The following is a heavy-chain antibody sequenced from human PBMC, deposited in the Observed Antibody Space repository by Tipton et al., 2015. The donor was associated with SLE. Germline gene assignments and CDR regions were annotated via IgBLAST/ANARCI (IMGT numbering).Heavy chain of an antibody. CDR3: ARPDRM. Sequence: LRLSCTVSGGSISSTNYFWNWIRQPAGKTLEWIGRIYAWGSTDYNPSLRSRVAMSLDTSKNQFSLRLDSVTAADTAVYYCARPDRMWGQGTMVAVSS. CDR2: IYAWGST. V-gene: IGHV4-61*02. J-gene: IGHJ3*02. D-gene: IGHD1-14*01. CDR1: GGSISSTNYF.